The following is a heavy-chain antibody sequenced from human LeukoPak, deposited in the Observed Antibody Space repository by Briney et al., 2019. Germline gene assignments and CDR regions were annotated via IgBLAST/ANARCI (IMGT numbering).Heavy chain of an antibody. Sequence: GGSLRLSCAACGFTFSSYGMHWVRQAPGKGLEWVAVIWYDGSNKYYADSVKGRFTISRDNSKNTLYLQMNSLRAEDTAVYYCAKDLDCSGWYGSDYWGQGTLVTVSS. V-gene: IGHV3-30*02. CDR1: GFTFSSYG. CDR2: IWYDGSNK. CDR3: AKDLDCSGWYGSDY. D-gene: IGHD6-19*01. J-gene: IGHJ4*02.